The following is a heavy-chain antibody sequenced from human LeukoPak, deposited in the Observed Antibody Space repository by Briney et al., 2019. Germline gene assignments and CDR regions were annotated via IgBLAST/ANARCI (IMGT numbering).Heavy chain of an antibody. Sequence: PGRSLRLSCAASGFTFSRHAIHWVRQAPDKGLEWVSVIADDGGNKYYADSVKGRFTISRDNSKNTLYLQMNSLRAEDTAVYYCARSIGYGSGVPSGYFDYWGQGTLVTVSS. J-gene: IGHJ4*02. CDR3: ARSIGYGSGVPSGYFDY. CDR1: GFTFSRHA. D-gene: IGHD3-10*01. CDR2: IADDGGNK. V-gene: IGHV3-30*14.